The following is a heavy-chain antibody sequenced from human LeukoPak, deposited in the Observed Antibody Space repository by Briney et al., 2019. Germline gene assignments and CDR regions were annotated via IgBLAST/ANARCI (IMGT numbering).Heavy chain of an antibody. CDR1: GYTFTGYH. CDR2: INPNSGGT. Sequence: ASVKVSCKASGYTFTGYHIRWVRQAPGQGLEWMGWINPNSGGTNYAQRFQGRVTMTRDTSIITAYMELSRLTSDDTAVYYCTTLGGYNSGWYFDYWGQGTLVTVSS. V-gene: IGHV1-2*02. J-gene: IGHJ4*02. CDR3: TTLGGYNSGWYFDY. D-gene: IGHD6-19*01.